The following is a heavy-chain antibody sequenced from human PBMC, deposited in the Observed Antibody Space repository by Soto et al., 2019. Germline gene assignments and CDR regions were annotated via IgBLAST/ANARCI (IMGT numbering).Heavy chain of an antibody. Sequence: SETLSLTCTVAAGSISSYYWSWIRQPPGKGLEWIGYIYYSGSTNYNPSLKSRVTISVDTSKNQFSLKLSSLTAADTAVYYCARQNYDILTGYYKYSDYWGQGTLVSVPS. CDR1: AGSISSYY. CDR3: ARQNYDILTGYYKYSDY. J-gene: IGHJ4*02. D-gene: IGHD3-9*01. CDR2: IYYSGST. V-gene: IGHV4-59*08.